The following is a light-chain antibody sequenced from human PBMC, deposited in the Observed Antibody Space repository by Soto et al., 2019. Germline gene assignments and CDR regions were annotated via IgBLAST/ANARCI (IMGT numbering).Light chain of an antibody. CDR2: RNN. J-gene: IGLJ2*01. CDR1: SSNIGSNY. CDR3: AAWDDSLSGGV. Sequence: QSVLTQPPSASATPGQRVTFSCSGSSSNIGSNYVYWYQQLPGTAPKLLIYRNNQRPSGVPDRFSGSKSGTSASLVISGLRSEDEADYYCAAWDDSLSGGVFGGGTKVTVL. V-gene: IGLV1-47*01.